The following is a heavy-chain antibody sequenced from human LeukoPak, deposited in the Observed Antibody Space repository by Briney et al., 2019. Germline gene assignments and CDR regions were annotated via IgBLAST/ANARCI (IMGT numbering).Heavy chain of an antibody. CDR1: GDSISGYY. CDR3: ASMSQPSGSFDL. J-gene: IGHJ4*02. CDR2: FHITGST. V-gene: IGHV4-4*07. D-gene: IGHD3-10*01. Sequence: PSETLSLTCTVSGDSISGYYWSWIRQPAGKGLEWIGRFHITGSTTYNPSLKSRVSISVDTSRNQFSLKLRSVTAADTAVYYCASMSQPSGSFDLWGQGTLVTVSS.